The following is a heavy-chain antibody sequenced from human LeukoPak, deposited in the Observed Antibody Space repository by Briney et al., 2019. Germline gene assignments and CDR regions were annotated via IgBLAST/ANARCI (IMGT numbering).Heavy chain of an antibody. CDR1: GGSISSYY. Sequence: SETLSLTCTVSGGSISSYYWNWIREPPGKGLEWIGYIYYSGSTNYNPSLKSRVTISVDTSKNQFSLKLSSVTAADTAVYYCARGGWYPESFQHWGQGALVTVSS. CDR2: IYYSGST. D-gene: IGHD6-19*01. CDR3: ARGGWYPESFQH. J-gene: IGHJ1*01. V-gene: IGHV4-59*01.